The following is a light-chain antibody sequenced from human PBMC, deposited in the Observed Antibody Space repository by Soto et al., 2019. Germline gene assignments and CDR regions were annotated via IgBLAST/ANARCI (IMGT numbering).Light chain of an antibody. CDR3: QQYGGSPRT. CDR2: GAS. J-gene: IGKJ1*01. CDR1: QSVTTN. Sequence: ETVVTQSPATLSVSPGERATLSCRASQSVTTNLAWYQQKPGQAPRLLIYGASTRATGVPARFSGSGSGTEFTLTISSLQSEDFAVYYCQQYGGSPRTFGQGTKVDIK. V-gene: IGKV3-15*01.